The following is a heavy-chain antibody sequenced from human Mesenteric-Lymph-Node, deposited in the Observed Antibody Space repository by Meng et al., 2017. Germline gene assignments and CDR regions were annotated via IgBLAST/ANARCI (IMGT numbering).Heavy chain of an antibody. Sequence: GGEVKKPGGSMKGSCKASGYTFTRYENNRVRQATGQGLEWMGWMKPNSGNTGYAQKFQGRVTITRKTSISTAYMELSSLRSEDTAVYYCARDGRYCSRTSCGDYWGQGTLVTVSS. CDR2: MKPNSGNT. J-gene: IGHJ4*02. CDR1: GYTFTRYE. V-gene: IGHV1-8*03. CDR3: ARDGRYCSRTSCGDY. D-gene: IGHD2-2*01.